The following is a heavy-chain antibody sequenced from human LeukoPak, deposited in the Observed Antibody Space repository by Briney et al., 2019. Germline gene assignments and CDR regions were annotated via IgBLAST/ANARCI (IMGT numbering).Heavy chain of an antibody. CDR3: AKERAVAGSNYYYYYMDV. Sequence: QPGGSLRLSCAASGFTFSSYGMHWVRQAPGKGLEWVAVISYDGSNKYYADSVKGRFTISRDNSKNTLYLQMNSLRAEDTAVYYCAKERAVAGSNYYYYYMDVWGKGTTVTISS. J-gene: IGHJ6*03. V-gene: IGHV3-30*18. D-gene: IGHD6-19*01. CDR1: GFTFSSYG. CDR2: ISYDGSNK.